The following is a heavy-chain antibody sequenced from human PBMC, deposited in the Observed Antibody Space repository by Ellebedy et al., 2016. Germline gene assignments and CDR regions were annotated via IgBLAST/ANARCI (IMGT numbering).Heavy chain of an antibody. V-gene: IGHV4-38-2*02. CDR1: GYSISSGSY. J-gene: IGHJ4*02. CDR3: ARVEGPFTY. Sequence: SETLSLTCTVSGYSISSGSYWGWIRQPPGKGLEWIGSIFYTGSTYYNPSLKSRVTISLDTSKNQFSLKLTSVTAADTAVFYCARVEGPFTYWGQGTLVTVSS. CDR2: IFYTGST.